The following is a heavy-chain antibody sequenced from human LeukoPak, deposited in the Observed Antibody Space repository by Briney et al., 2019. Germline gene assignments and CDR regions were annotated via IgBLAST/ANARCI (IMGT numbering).Heavy chain of an antibody. J-gene: IGHJ3*02. D-gene: IGHD6-13*01. CDR1: GGSISSYY. V-gene: IGHV4-59*01. CDR2: IYYSGST. CDR3: ARGYSSRWTPNDAFDI. Sequence: SETLSLTCTVSGGSISSYYWSWIRQPPGKGLEWIGYIYYSGSTNYNPSLKSRVTISVDTSKNQFSLKLSSVTAADTAVYYCARGYSSRWTPNDAFDIWGQGTMVTVSS.